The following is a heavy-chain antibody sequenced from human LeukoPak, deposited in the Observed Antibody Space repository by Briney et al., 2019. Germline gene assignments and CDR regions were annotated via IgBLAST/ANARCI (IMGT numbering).Heavy chain of an antibody. V-gene: IGHV3-74*01. Sequence: GGSLRLSCAASGFTFSSYWMHWVRQVPGEGLVWVSRINSHGSSTSYADSVKGRFTISRDNAKNTLYLQMNSLRVGDTAVYYCARGPPDGSGSYYPGADWGQGTLVTVSS. J-gene: IGHJ4*02. CDR1: GFTFSSYW. CDR2: INSHGSST. CDR3: ARGPPDGSGSYYPGAD. D-gene: IGHD3-10*01.